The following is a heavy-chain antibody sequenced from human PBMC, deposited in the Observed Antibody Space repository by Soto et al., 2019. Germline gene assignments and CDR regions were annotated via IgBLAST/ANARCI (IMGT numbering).Heavy chain of an antibody. CDR3: AKSPSYDYYGSGSYLGYYYYMDV. CDR2: ISGSSGST. J-gene: IGHJ6*03. V-gene: IGHV3-23*01. CDR1: GFTFDDYA. Sequence: GGSLRLSCAASGFTFDDYAMHWVRQAPGKGLEWVSGISGSSGSTYYADSVKGRFTISRDNSKNTLYLQMNSLRAEDTAVYYCAKSPSYDYYGSGSYLGYYYYMDVWGKGTTVTVSS. D-gene: IGHD3-10*01.